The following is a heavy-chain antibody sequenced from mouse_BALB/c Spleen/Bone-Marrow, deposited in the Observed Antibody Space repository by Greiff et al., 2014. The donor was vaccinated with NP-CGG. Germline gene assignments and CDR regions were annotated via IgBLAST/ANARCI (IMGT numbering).Heavy chain of an antibody. V-gene: IGHV1S56*01. Sequence: VQLQQSGPELVKPGASVRISCKASGYTFTSYYIHWVKQRPGQGLEWIGWIYPGNVNTKYNEKFKGKATLTADKSSSTAYVQLSSLTSEDSAVYFCARQGSSGFYAMDYWGQGTSVTVSS. CDR3: ARQGSSGFYAMDY. CDR1: GYTFTSYY. J-gene: IGHJ4*01. D-gene: IGHD3-1*01. CDR2: IYPGNVNT.